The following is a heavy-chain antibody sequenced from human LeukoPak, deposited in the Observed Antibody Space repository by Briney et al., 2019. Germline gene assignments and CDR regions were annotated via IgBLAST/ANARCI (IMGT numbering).Heavy chain of an antibody. J-gene: IGHJ4*02. D-gene: IGHD5-18*01. CDR1: GFPFNIYA. CDR2: ISGSGGST. CDR3: AKDSWIQLWSHYFDY. V-gene: IGHV3-23*01. Sequence: GGSLRLSCVASGFPFNIYAMNWVRQAPGKGLEWVSAISGSGGSTYYADSVKGRFTISRDNSKNTLYLQMNSLRAEDKAVYYCAKDSWIQLWSHYFDYWGQGTLVTVSS.